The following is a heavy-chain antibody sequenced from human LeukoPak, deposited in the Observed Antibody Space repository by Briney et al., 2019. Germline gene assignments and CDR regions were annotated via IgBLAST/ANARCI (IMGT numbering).Heavy chain of an antibody. CDR3: ARTGSGGYCSSTSCYWFDY. Sequence: GGSLRLSCAASGFTFSSYSMNWVRQAPGKGLEWVAVISYDGSNKYYADSVKGRFTISRDNSKNTLYLQMNSLRAEDTAVYYCARTGSGGYCSSTSCYWFDYWGQGTLVTVSS. D-gene: IGHD2-2*01. CDR1: GFTFSSYS. J-gene: IGHJ4*02. V-gene: IGHV3-30*03. CDR2: ISYDGSNK.